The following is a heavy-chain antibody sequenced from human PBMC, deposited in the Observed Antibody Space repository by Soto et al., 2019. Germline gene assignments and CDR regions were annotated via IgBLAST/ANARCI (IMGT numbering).Heavy chain of an antibody. V-gene: IGHV4-34*01. J-gene: IGHJ1*01. Sequence: PSETLSLTCAVYGGSFSGYYWSWIRQPPGKGLEWIGEINHSGSTNYNPSLKSRVTISVDTSKNQFSLKLSSVTAADTAVYYCARVLYSSIPPGYFQHWGQGALVTVSS. D-gene: IGHD6-13*01. CDR2: INHSGST. CDR1: GGSFSGYY. CDR3: ARVLYSSIPPGYFQH.